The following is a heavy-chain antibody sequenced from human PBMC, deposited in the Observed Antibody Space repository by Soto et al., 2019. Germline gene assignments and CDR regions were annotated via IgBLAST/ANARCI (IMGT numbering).Heavy chain of an antibody. CDR2: IYYSGST. Sequence: SETLSLTCTVSGGSISSYYWSWIRQPPGKGLEWIGYIYYSGSTNYNPSLKSRVTISVDTSKNQFSLKLSSVTAADTAVYYCAGQGDIVVVVAPDAFDIWGQGTMVT. V-gene: IGHV4-59*08. J-gene: IGHJ3*02. CDR1: GGSISSYY. D-gene: IGHD2-15*01. CDR3: AGQGDIVVVVAPDAFDI.